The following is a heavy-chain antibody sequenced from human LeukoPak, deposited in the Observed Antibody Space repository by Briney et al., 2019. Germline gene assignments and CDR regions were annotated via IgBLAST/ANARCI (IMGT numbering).Heavy chain of an antibody. CDR3: ARDVYGDYVRGNWFDP. CDR2: ISSSSSSI. Sequence: PGGSLRLSCAASGFTFSSYSMNWVCQAPGKGLEWVSYISSSSSSIHYADSVKGRFTISRDNAKSSLYLQMNSLRAEDTAVYYCARDVYGDYVRGNWFDPWGQGTLVTVSS. CDR1: GFTFSSYS. D-gene: IGHD4-17*01. V-gene: IGHV3-48*01. J-gene: IGHJ5*02.